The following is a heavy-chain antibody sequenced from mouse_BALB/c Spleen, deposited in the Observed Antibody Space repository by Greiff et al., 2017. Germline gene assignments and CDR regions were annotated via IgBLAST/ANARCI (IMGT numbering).Heavy chain of an antibody. CDR2: IDPANGNT. CDR3: AYRGITTVDY. D-gene: IGHD1-1*01. CDR1: GFNIKDTY. J-gene: IGHJ2*01. V-gene: IGHV14-3*02. Sequence: EVQLQESGAELVKPGASVKLSCTASGFNIKDTYMHWVKQRPEQGLEWIGRIDPANGNTKYDPKFQGKATITADTSSNTAYLQLSSLTSEDTAVYYCAYRGITTVDYWGQGTTLTVSA.